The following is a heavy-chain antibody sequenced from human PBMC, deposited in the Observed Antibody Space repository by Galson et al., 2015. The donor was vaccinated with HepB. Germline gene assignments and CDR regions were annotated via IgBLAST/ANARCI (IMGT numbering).Heavy chain of an antibody. CDR3: AKGTEYSSASGFDH. V-gene: IGHV3-9*01. Sequence: SLRLSCAASGFSFDDYTMHWVRQVPGKGLEWVSGISWSSGNIGYVDSVKGRFTISRDNAKNSLYLEMNSLRPEDTALYYCAKGTEYSSASGFDHWGQGTLVTVSS. D-gene: IGHD6-6*01. CDR2: ISWSSGNI. CDR1: GFSFDDYT. J-gene: IGHJ4*02.